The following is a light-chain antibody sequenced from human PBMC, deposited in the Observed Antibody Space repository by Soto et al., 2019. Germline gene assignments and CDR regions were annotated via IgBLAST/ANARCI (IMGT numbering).Light chain of an antibody. V-gene: IGKV3-11*01. CDR3: QQRRNWPPIT. CDR2: DAS. Sequence: EIVLTQSPATLSLSPGERATLSCRASQSVRNYLAWYQQKPGQAPRLLIYDASNRATGIPARFSGSGSGTDFTLTISSLEPQAFAVYYCQQRRNWPPITFGQGTRLEIK. J-gene: IGKJ5*01. CDR1: QSVRNY.